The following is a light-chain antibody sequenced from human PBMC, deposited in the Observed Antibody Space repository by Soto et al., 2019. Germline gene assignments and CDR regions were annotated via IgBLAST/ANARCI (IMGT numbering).Light chain of an antibody. J-gene: IGKJ1*01. V-gene: IGKV3-15*01. CDR1: QTVSIN. CDR2: GAS. CDR3: QQYTNWPPWT. Sequence: EIVMPQSPATLSVSPGERATLSCRASQTVSINLAWYQQKPGQGPRLLIYGASTRATGIPARFSGSGSGTEFTLTINSLQPEDFAIYYCQQYTNWPPWTFGQGTKVEIK.